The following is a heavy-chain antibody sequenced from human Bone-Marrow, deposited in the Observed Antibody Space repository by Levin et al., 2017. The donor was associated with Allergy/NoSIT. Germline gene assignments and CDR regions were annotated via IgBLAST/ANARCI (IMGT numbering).Heavy chain of an antibody. CDR1: GYTFTRYF. J-gene: IGHJ4*02. Sequence: AASVKVSCKASGYTFTRYFLHWVRQAPGQGLEWMGRINPSSGETNYAQRFQGRVTMTRDTSINTAYMELSRLRSDDTAVYYCARDPTTVTTPDYWGQGSLVTVSS. D-gene: IGHD4-17*01. V-gene: IGHV1-2*06. CDR2: INPSSGET. CDR3: ARDPTTVTTPDY.